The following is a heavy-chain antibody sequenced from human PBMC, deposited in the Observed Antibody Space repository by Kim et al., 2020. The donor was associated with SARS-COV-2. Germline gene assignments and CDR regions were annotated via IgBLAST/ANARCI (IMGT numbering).Heavy chain of an antibody. CDR3: ARQGSSGFRH. V-gene: IGHV5-51*01. J-gene: IGHJ4*02. D-gene: IGHD3-22*01. CDR2: ET. Sequence: ETRYSPSFQGQVTSSVDTSISTAYLQWSSMKASDTDIYYCARQGSSGFRHWGQGTLVTVSS.